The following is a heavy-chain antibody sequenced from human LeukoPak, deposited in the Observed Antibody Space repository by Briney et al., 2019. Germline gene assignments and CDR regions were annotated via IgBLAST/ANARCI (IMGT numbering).Heavy chain of an antibody. D-gene: IGHD6-19*01. CDR1: GFTFSSYG. CDR2: IAYDGSNK. J-gene: IGHJ4*02. CDR3: ARAGLGSSGWYNNGEKPY. Sequence: GGSLRLSCAASGFTFSSYGMHWVRQAPGKGLEWVAVIAYDGSNKYYADSVKGRFTISRDNAKNSLYLQMNSLRDEDTAVYYCARAGLGSSGWYNNGEKPYWGQGTLVTVSS. V-gene: IGHV3-30*03.